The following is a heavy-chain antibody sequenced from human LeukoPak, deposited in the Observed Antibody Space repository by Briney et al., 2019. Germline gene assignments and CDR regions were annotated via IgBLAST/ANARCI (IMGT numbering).Heavy chain of an antibody. V-gene: IGHV4-59*01. CDR2: VYPSGST. Sequence: SETLSLTCTVSGASISSNYWSWIRQPPEKGLEWIGYVYPSGSTNYNPSLKSRVTISVDTSKNQFSLKLSSVTTADTAVYYCARAGGSWQFDYWGQGTLVTVSS. CDR3: ARAGGSWQFDY. J-gene: IGHJ4*02. CDR1: GASISSNY. D-gene: IGHD1-26*01.